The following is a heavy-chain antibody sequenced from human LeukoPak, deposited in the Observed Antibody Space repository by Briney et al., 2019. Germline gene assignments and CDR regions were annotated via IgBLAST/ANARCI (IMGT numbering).Heavy chain of an antibody. CDR2: IYYSGST. D-gene: IGHD3-3*01. CDR1: GGSISSYY. CDR3: ARGGPGYYDFWSGPNWFDP. V-gene: IGHV4-59*12. Sequence: SETLSLTCTVAGGSISSYYWSWVRQPPGKGLEWVGDIYYSGSTYYNPSLKSRVTISVDKSKDQFFLKLSSVTAAETDVYYCARGGPGYYDFWSGPNWFDPWGQGTLVSVSS. J-gene: IGHJ5*02.